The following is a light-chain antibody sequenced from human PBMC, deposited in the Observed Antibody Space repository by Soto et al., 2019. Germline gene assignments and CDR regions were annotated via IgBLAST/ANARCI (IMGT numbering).Light chain of an antibody. CDR3: QQYDNWPPFT. CDR2: GAS. V-gene: IGKV3-15*01. CDR1: QSVTSK. Sequence: EIVMTQSPVTLSVSPGERATLSCMASQSVTSKLAWYQQKPGQAPRLLIYGASARATGVPARFSGSGSGTEFTLTITNLQSEDFAVYYCQQYDNWPPFTFGPGTRVDIK. J-gene: IGKJ3*01.